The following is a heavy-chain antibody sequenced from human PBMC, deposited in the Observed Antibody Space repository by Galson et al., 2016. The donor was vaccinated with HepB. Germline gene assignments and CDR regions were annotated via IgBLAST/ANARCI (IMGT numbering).Heavy chain of an antibody. J-gene: IGHJ4*02. CDR1: GGIFSRLA. Sequence: SVKVSCKASGGIFSRLAVTWVRQAPGQGLEWMGRIIPILDTTHYAQSVQDRITITADKSTRTVYMELSSLRFGDTAVYYCAAGEFCCSGGSCYCKPDYWGQGSLVTVFS. V-gene: IGHV1-69*04. CDR2: IIPILDTT. CDR3: AAGEFCCSGGSCYCKPDY. D-gene: IGHD2-15*01.